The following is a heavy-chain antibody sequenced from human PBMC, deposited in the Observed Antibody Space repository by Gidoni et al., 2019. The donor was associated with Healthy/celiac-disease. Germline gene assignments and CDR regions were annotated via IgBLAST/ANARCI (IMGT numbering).Heavy chain of an antibody. Sequence: QVQLQESGPGLVKPSQTLSLTCTVSGGSISSGSYYWSWIRQPAGKGLEWIGRIYTSGSTNYNPSLKSRVTISVDTSKNQFSLKLSSVTAADTAVYYCARNQYYVWGSYFQMGFDYWGQGTLVTVSS. D-gene: IGHD3-16*01. J-gene: IGHJ4*02. CDR1: GGSISSGSYY. CDR2: IYTSGST. V-gene: IGHV4-61*02. CDR3: ARNQYYVWGSYFQMGFDY.